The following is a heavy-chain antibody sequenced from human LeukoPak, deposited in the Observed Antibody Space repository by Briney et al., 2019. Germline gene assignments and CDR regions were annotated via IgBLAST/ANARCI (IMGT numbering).Heavy chain of an antibody. V-gene: IGHV3-30*18. CDR3: AKDRYSYAFEYSDS. D-gene: IGHD5-18*01. Sequence: GGSLRLSCAASGFTFSSYGMHWVRQAPGKGLEWVAVISHDGSKKYYADSVKGRFTISRDNSKNTLSLQVSSLRTEDTAVYYCAKDRYSYAFEYSDSWGQGTLVTVSS. CDR1: GFTFSSYG. CDR2: ISHDGSKK. J-gene: IGHJ4*02.